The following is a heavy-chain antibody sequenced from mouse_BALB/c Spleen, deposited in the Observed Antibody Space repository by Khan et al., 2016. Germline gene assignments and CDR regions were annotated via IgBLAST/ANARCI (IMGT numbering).Heavy chain of an antibody. D-gene: IGHD2-4*01. CDR3: AKGGLGFAMDY. CDR1: GYSITSDYA. J-gene: IGHJ4*01. Sequence: EVQLQESGPGLVKPSQSLSLTCTVTGYSITSDYAWNGIRQFPGNKLEWMGYISYSGSTSYNPSLKSRISITRDTSKNQCFLQLNSVTTEDTATYYCAKGGLGFAMDYWGQGTSVTVSS. V-gene: IGHV3-2*02. CDR2: ISYSGST.